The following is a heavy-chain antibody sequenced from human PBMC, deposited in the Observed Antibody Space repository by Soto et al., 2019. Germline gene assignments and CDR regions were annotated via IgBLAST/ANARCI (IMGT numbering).Heavy chain of an antibody. CDR2: ISSSSSTI. V-gene: IGHV3-48*02. Sequence: GGSLRLSCAASGFTFSSYSMNWVRQAPGKGLEWVSYISSSSSTIYYADSVKGRFTISRDNAKNSLYLQMNSLRDEDTAVYYCASEGGWSREDAFDIWGQGTMVTVSS. J-gene: IGHJ3*02. CDR1: GFTFSSYS. CDR3: ASEGGWSREDAFDI. D-gene: IGHD6-19*01.